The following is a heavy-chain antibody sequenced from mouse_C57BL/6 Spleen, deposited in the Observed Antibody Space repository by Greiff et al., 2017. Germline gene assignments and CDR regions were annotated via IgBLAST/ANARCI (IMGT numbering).Heavy chain of an antibody. V-gene: IGHV1-7*01. J-gene: IGHJ2*01. CDR1: GYTFTSYW. CDR3: SYGYDDVLDY. CDR2: INPSSGYT. D-gene: IGHD2-2*01. Sequence: LEESGAELAKPGASVKLSCKASGYTFTSYWMHWVKQRPGQGLEWIGYINPSSGYTKYNQKFKDKATLTADKSSSTAYMQLSSLTYEDSAVYYCSYGYDDVLDYWGQGTTLTVSS.